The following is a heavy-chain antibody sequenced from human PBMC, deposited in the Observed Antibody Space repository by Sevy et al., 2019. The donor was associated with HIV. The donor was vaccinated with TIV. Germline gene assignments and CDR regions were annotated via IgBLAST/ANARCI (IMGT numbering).Heavy chain of an antibody. CDR1: RFTFSSYW. Sequence: GGSLRLSCAASRFTFSSYWMHWVRQAPGKGLVWVSRINSDGSSTSYADSVKGRFTISRDNAKNTLYLQMNSLRAEDTAVYYCAREGGYSSGWYVGAFDIWGQGTMVTVSS. CDR3: AREGGYSSGWYVGAFDI. V-gene: IGHV3-74*01. J-gene: IGHJ3*02. CDR2: INSDGSST. D-gene: IGHD6-19*01.